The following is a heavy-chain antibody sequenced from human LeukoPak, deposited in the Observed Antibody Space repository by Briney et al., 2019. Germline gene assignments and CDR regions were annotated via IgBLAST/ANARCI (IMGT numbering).Heavy chain of an antibody. CDR2: IYNSGST. CDR1: GGSISSYY. CDR3: ARDRVGQQLVGRKYYYYYMDV. D-gene: IGHD6-13*01. V-gene: IGHV4-59*01. J-gene: IGHJ6*03. Sequence: TPSETLSLTCTVSGGSISSYYWSWIRQPPGKGLEWIGYIYNSGSTNYNPSLKSRVTISVDTSKNQFSLKLRSVTAADTAVYYCARDRVGQQLVGRKYYYYYMDVWGKGTTVTISS.